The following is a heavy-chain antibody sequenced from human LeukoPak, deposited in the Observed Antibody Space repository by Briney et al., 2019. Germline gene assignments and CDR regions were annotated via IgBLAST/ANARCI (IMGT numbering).Heavy chain of an antibody. D-gene: IGHD2-15*01. Sequence: SVKVSCKPSRYTFTSYYMHWVRQAPGQGREGMGIINPSGGSTSYAQKFQGRVTMTRDTSTSTVYMELSSLRSEDTAVYYCAIQYEIVVVVAATPGGFDYWGQGAPVTASS. J-gene: IGHJ4*02. CDR1: RYTFTSYY. V-gene: IGHV1-46*01. CDR2: INPSGGST. CDR3: AIQYEIVVVVAATPGGFDY.